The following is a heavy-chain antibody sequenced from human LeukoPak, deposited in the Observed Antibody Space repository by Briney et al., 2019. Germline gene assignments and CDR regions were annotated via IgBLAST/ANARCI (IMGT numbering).Heavy chain of an antibody. V-gene: IGHV3-53*01. Sequence: PGGSLRLSCAASGFTVSSNYMTWVRQAPGKGLEWVSVIYSGGSTYYADSVKGRFTISRDHSKNTLYLQMNSLRAEDTAVYYCARGWRWLQLSGDYYYMDVWGKGTTVTVSS. J-gene: IGHJ6*03. CDR2: IYSGGST. D-gene: IGHD5-24*01. CDR1: GFTVSSNY. CDR3: ARGWRWLQLSGDYYYMDV.